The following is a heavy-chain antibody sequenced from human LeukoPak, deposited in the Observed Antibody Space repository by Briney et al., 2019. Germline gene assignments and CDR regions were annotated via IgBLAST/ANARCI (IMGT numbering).Heavy chain of an antibody. J-gene: IGHJ4*02. CDR1: GYTFTSYG. CDR3: ARGLYSSSWSHQYYFDY. V-gene: IGHV1-18*04. CDR2: IGAYNGNT. Sequence: GASVKVSCKASGYTFTSYGISWVRQAPGQGLEWMGWIGAYNGNTNYAQKLQGRVTMTTDTSTSTAYMELRSLRSDDTAVYYCARGLYSSSWSHQYYFDYWGQGTLVTVSS. D-gene: IGHD6-13*01.